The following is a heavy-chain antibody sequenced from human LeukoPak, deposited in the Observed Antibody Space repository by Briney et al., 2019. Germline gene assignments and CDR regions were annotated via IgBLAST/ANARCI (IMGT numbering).Heavy chain of an antibody. J-gene: IGHJ6*03. CDR2: IYYSGST. CDR3: ARRVGPNNYYYYMDV. V-gene: IGHV4-39*01. D-gene: IGHD1-26*01. Sequence: SETLSLTCTVSGGSISSSSYYWGWIRQPPGKGLEWIGSIYYSGSTYYNPSLKSRVTISVDTSKTQFSLKLSSVTAADTAVYYCARRVGPNNYYYYMDVWGKGTTVTVSS. CDR1: GGSISSSSYY.